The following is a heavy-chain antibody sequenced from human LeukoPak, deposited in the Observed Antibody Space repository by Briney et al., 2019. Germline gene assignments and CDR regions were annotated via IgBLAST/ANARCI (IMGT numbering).Heavy chain of an antibody. CDR1: RFTFSNAW. D-gene: IGHD1-26*01. CDR3: TTRDPSVTSPIVGAIEAH. Sequence: KPGGSLRLSCAASRFTFSNAWMSWVRQAPGKGLEWVGRIKSNTDGGTTDYAAPVKGRFTISRDDSKNTLYLQMNSLKTEDTAVYYCTTRDPSVTSPIVGAIEAHWGQGTLVTVSS. J-gene: IGHJ4*02. CDR2: IKSNTDGGTT. V-gene: IGHV3-15*01.